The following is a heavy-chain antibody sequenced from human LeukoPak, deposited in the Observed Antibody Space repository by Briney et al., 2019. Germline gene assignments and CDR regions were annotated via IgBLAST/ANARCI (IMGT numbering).Heavy chain of an antibody. CDR1: GYTLTSYY. CDR3: ARGATYGDYGNDY. V-gene: IGHV1-69*06. J-gene: IGHJ4*02. Sequence: SVKLSCKASGYTLTSYYIHWVRQAPGQGLEWMGRIIPIFGTANYAQKFQGRVTITADKSTSTAYMELSSLRSEDTAVYYCARGATYGDYGNDYWGQGTLVTVSS. D-gene: IGHD4-17*01. CDR2: IIPIFGTA.